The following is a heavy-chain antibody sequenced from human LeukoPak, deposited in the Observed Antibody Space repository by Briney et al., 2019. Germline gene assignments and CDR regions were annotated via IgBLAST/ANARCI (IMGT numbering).Heavy chain of an antibody. J-gene: IGHJ4*02. CDR2: IALNTGDT. D-gene: IGHD3/OR15-3a*01. CDR3: ARDLFWTGFYYFDF. V-gene: IGHV1-2*02. CDR1: GYTFTGYY. Sequence: ASVKVSCKTSGYTFTGYYMHWIRQAPGQGLEWMGWIALNTGDTHSAQKFQHRVTMTRDTSISTAYLGLTRLTSDDTAVYYCARDLFWTGFYYFDFWGQGTLVTVSS.